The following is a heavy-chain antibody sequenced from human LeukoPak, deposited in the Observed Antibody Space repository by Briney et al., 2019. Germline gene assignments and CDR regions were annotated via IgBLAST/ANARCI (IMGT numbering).Heavy chain of an antibody. J-gene: IGHJ4*02. D-gene: IGHD6-19*01. CDR2: ISAYNGNT. CDR3: ARHSSGWYSRPSDY. Sequence: GASVKVSCKASGYTFTSYGISWVRQAPGQGLEWMGWISAYNGNTNYAQKLQGRVTMATDTSTSTAYMELRSLRSDDTAVYYCARHSSGWYSRPSDYWGQGTLVTVSS. V-gene: IGHV1-18*01. CDR1: GYTFTSYG.